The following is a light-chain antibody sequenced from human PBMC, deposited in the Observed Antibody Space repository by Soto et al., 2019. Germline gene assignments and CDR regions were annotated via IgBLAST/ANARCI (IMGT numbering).Light chain of an antibody. Sequence: EIVMTQSPVTLSVSPGERVTLSCRASQNIGSNLAWYQQKPGQAPRLLIYEASTRATGIPATFSGSGSATDFTLTISSLQSEDFAVYYCQQYKNWPPLYTFGQGTKLEIK. CDR1: QNIGSN. V-gene: IGKV3-15*01. J-gene: IGKJ2*01. CDR2: EAS. CDR3: QQYKNWPPLYT.